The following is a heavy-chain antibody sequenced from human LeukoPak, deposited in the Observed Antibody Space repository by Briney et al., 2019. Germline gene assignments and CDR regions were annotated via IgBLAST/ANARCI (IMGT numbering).Heavy chain of an antibody. CDR1: DGSISSSNYS. Sequence: SETLSLTCTVSDGSISSSNYSWGWIRQPPGKGLDWIGSIFHTGSTYYNPSLKSRVTISVDTSKNQFSLKLSSVTAADTAVYYCAGDPITVAGNVFDFWGRGTVVTVSS. D-gene: IGHD6-19*01. CDR2: IFHTGST. J-gene: IGHJ3*01. V-gene: IGHV4-39*01. CDR3: AGDPITVAGNVFDF.